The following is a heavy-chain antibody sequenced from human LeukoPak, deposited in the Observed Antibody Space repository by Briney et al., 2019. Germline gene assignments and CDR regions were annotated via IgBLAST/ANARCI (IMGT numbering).Heavy chain of an antibody. CDR2: IYYSGST. D-gene: IGHD5-12*01. CDR3: ARQYSGYLRNWFDP. V-gene: IGHV4-39*01. J-gene: IGHJ5*02. CDR1: GGSISSSTYY. Sequence: SETLSLTCTVSGGSISSSTYYWGWIRQPPGKGLEWIGNIYYSGSTYYNPSLTSRVTISVDTSKNQFSLKLSSVTAADTAVYYCARQYSGYLRNWFDPWGQGTLVTVSS.